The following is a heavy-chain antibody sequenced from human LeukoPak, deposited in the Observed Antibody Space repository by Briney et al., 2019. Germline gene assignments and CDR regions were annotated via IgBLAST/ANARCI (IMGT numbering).Heavy chain of an antibody. CDR3: AKDATAVVGTVYMDV. Sequence: GGSLRLSCAASGFTFSNYEMNWVRQAPGKGLEWISHISNIGDIIHYADSVEGRFTISRDNAKNSLYLQMNSLGAEDTAVYYCAKDATAVVGTVYMDVWGKGTTVTISS. D-gene: IGHD6-13*01. CDR2: ISNIGDII. V-gene: IGHV3-48*03. CDR1: GFTFSNYE. J-gene: IGHJ6*03.